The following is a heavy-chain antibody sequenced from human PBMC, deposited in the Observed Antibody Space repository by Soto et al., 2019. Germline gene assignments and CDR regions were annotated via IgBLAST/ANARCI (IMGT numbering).Heavy chain of an antibody. V-gene: IGHV3-30*18. Sequence: PVGSLRLSCAASGFTFSSHGMHWVRQAPGKGLEWVAYASYDGSNKYYADSVKGRFTISRDNSKYTLYLEMNSLRPEDTAVYYCAKRLPCSGGDCSAGHFFDYWGQGTLVTVSS. D-gene: IGHD2-21*02. CDR1: GFTFSSHG. J-gene: IGHJ4*02. CDR3: AKRLPCSGGDCSAGHFFDY. CDR2: ASYDGSNK.